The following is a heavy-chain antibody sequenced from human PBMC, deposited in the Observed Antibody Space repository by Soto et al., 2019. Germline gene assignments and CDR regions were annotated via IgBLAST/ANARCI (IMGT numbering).Heavy chain of an antibody. Sequence: ETLSLTCTVSGGSISSSSYYWGWIRQPPGKGLEWIGSIYYSGSTYYNPSLKSRVTISVDTSKNQFSLKLSSVTAADTAVYYCARSPYFYGSGSYPQNWFDPRGQGTLVTVSS. J-gene: IGHJ5*02. CDR1: GGSISSSSYY. V-gene: IGHV4-39*01. D-gene: IGHD3-10*01. CDR3: ARSPYFYGSGSYPQNWFDP. CDR2: IYYSGST.